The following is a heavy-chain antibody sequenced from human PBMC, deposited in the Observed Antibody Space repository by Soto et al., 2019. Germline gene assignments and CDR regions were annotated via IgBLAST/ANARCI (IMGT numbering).Heavy chain of an antibody. D-gene: IGHD6-13*01. Sequence: SQTLSLTCAISGDSVSSNSAAWNWIRQSPSRGLEWLGRTYYRSKWYNDYAVSVKSRITINPGTSKNQFSLQLNSVTPEDTAVYYCARDRLRGSSWEYYYGMDVWGQGTKVTVSS. V-gene: IGHV6-1*01. CDR3: ARDRLRGSSWEYYYGMDV. CDR2: TYYRSKWYN. CDR1: GDSVSSNSAA. J-gene: IGHJ6*02.